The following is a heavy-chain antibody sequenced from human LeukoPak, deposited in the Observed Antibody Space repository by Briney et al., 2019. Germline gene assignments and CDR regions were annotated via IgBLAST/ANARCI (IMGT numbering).Heavy chain of an antibody. J-gene: IGHJ3*02. CDR3: ASLDIVVVPARYDAFDI. V-gene: IGHV1-2*02. CDR1: GYPFIAYY. Sequence: ASVKVSCKSSGYPFIAYYIHWVRQAPGQGLEWMGWINPNSGGTNYAQKFQGRVTMTRDTSISTAYMELSRLRSDDTAVYYCASLDIVVVPARYDAFDIWGQGTMVTVSS. CDR2: INPNSGGT. D-gene: IGHD2-2*01.